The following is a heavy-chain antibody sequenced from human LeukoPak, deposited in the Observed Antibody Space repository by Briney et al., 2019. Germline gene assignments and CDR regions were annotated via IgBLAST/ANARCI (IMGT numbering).Heavy chain of an antibody. V-gene: IGHV3-30*18. D-gene: IGHD1-26*01. CDR2: ISYDGSNK. J-gene: IGHJ4*02. CDR1: GFTFSSYG. CDR3: AKVYSSGSYWLDY. Sequence: GGSLRLSCAASGFTFSSYGMHWVRQAPGKGLEWVAVISYDGSNKYYADSVKGRFTISRDNSKNTLYLQMNSLRAEDTAVYYCAKVYSSGSYWLDYWGQGTLVTVSS.